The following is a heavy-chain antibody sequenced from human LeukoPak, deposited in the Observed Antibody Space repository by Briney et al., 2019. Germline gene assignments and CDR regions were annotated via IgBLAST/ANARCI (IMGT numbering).Heavy chain of an antibody. CDR3: ARVSAAAGTGDDY. Sequence: SGTLSLTCAVSGGSISSSNWWGWVRRPPGKGLEWIGEIYHSGSTTYNPSLRSRVTISVDKSKNQFSLKLSSVTAADTAVYYCARVSAAAGTGDDYWGQGTLVTVSS. CDR1: GGSISSSNW. J-gene: IGHJ4*02. CDR2: IYHSGST. D-gene: IGHD6-13*01. V-gene: IGHV4-4*02.